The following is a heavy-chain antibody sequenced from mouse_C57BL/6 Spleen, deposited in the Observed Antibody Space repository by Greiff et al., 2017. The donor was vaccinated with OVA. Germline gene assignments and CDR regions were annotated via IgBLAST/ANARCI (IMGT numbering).Heavy chain of an antibody. V-gene: IGHV1-82*01. J-gene: IGHJ2*01. Sequence: QVQLQQSGPELVKPGASVKISCKASGYAFSSSWMNWVKQRPGKGLEWIGRIYPGDGDTNYNGKFKGKATLTADKSSSTAYMQLSSLTSEDSAVYFCAREYDYERYFDYWGQGTTLTVSS. CDR3: AREYDYERYFDY. CDR1: GYAFSSSW. CDR2: IYPGDGDT. D-gene: IGHD2-4*01.